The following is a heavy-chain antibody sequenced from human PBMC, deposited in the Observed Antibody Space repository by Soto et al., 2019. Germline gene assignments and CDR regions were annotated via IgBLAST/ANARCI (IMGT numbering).Heavy chain of an antibody. CDR3: AMVDVYVTPSPQDV. CDR1: GYTFTRYG. V-gene: IGHV1-18*01. D-gene: IGHD3-16*01. Sequence: QVQLVQSGAEVKNPGASVKVSCKASGYTFTRYGIGWARQAPGQGLEWMGWINTYNGNTNYAQNVQGRVTLTTDTXRSTADMELRSLRSNDTAIYYCAMVDVYVTPSPQDVWGQGTTVIVSS. CDR2: INTYNGNT. J-gene: IGHJ6*02.